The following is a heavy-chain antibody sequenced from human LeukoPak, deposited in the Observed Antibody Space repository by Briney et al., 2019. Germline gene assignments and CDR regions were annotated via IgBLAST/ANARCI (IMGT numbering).Heavy chain of an antibody. CDR1: GFTFSHYG. CDR2: IQSDGSYK. D-gene: IGHD6-13*01. V-gene: IGHV3-33*01. Sequence: GTSLRLSCAGSGFTFSHYGMHWVRQGPGKGLEWVAGIQSDGSYKYYEDSLKGRFTISRDNFKNILYLQMNSLRAEDTAVYSCARDANWGSSWYSNWFDPWGQGTLVTVSP. J-gene: IGHJ5*02. CDR3: ARDANWGSSWYSNWFDP.